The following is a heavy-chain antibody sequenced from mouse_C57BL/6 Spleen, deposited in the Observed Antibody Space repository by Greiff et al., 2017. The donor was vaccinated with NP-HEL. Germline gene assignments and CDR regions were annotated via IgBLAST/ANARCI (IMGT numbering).Heavy chain of an antibody. D-gene: IGHD4-1*02. Sequence: EVKLVESEGGLVQPGSSMKLSCTASGFTFSDYYMAWVRQVPEKGLDWVANINSDGSRTYYLDSLKRRFIISRDTAKNILYLQMSSLKSEDTATYYCARFNWERNAMDYWGQGTSVTVSS. CDR3: ARFNWERNAMDY. J-gene: IGHJ4*01. V-gene: IGHV5-16*01. CDR1: GFTFSDYY. CDR2: INSDGSRT.